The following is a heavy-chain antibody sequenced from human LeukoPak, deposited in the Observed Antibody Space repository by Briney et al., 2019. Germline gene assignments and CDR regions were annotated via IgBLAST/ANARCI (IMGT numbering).Heavy chain of an antibody. Sequence: GGSLRLSCEASTFTLSTYWMHWVRQVPGKGLVWVSYINGDGSSSNYADSVKGRLTISRDNAKNTLYLQMSSLRAEDTAVYYCATGPGTYYDSWGQGTLVTVSS. CDR2: INGDGSSS. V-gene: IGHV3-74*01. CDR1: TFTLSTYW. J-gene: IGHJ4*02. CDR3: ATGPGTYYDS. D-gene: IGHD3-10*01.